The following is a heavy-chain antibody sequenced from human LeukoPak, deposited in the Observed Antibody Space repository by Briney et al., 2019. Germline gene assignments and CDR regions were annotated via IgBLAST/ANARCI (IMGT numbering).Heavy chain of an antibody. V-gene: IGHV3-43*02. CDR2: ISGDGGST. CDR1: GFTFDDYA. Sequence: GGSLTLSCAVSGFTFDDYAMHWVRQAPGKGLEWVSLISGDGGSTYYADSVKGRFTISRDNSKNSLYLQMNSLRTEDTASYYCAKDSLWFGELSRGFDYWGQGTLVTVSS. D-gene: IGHD3-10*01. CDR3: AKDSLWFGELSRGFDY. J-gene: IGHJ4*02.